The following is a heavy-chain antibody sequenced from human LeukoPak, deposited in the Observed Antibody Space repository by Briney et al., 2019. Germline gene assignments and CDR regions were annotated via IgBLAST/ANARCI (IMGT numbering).Heavy chain of an antibody. CDR2: ITGGGSDT. J-gene: IGHJ4*02. Sequence: GGSLRLSCAASGFTFSNYAMRWVRQAPGKGLEWISAITGGGSDTYYADSVKGRFTISRDNSKNTLYLQMNSLRVEDAAVYYCAKGSSSSRPYYFDYWGQGALVTVSS. D-gene: IGHD6-6*01. CDR1: GFTFSNYA. CDR3: AKGSSSSRPYYFDY. V-gene: IGHV3-23*01.